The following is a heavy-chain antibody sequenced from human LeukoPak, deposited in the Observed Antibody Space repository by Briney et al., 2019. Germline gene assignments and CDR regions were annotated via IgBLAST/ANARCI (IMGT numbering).Heavy chain of an antibody. J-gene: IGHJ4*02. CDR1: GFTVSDNY. D-gene: IGHD6-19*01. CDR3: AKLPSSGWLDY. V-gene: IGHV3-53*01. CDR2: FYSGGNT. Sequence: PGGSLRLSCVVSGFTVSDNYMSWVRQAPGKGLEWVSAFYSGGNTYYTGSVKGRSIIFRDSSKNTLYLQMNNLRPEDTAMYYCAKLPSSGWLDYWGQGTLVTVSS.